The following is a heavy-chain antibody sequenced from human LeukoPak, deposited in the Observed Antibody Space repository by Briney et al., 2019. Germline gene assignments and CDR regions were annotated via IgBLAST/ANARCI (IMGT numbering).Heavy chain of an antibody. D-gene: IGHD2-15*01. V-gene: IGHV1-2*02. Sequence: ASVKVSCKASGYTFTGYYMHWVRQAPGQGLEWMGWINPNSGGTNYAQKFQGRVTMTRDTSISTAYMELSRLRSDDTAVYYCARLGYCSGGSCSTSSYYFDYWGQGTLVTVSS. CDR3: ARLGYCSGGSCSTSSYYFDY. J-gene: IGHJ4*02. CDR2: INPNSGGT. CDR1: GYTFTGYY.